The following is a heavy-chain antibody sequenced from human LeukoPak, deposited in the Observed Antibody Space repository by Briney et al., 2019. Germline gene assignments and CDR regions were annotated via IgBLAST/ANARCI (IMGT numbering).Heavy chain of an antibody. Sequence: PGGSLRLSCAASGFTFSDYYMSWIRQAPGKGLEWVSYISSSGSTIYYADSVKGRFTISRDNAKNSLYLQMNSLRAEDTAVYYCARDRRVYCSSTSCYSHRFDPWGQGTLVTVSS. D-gene: IGHD2-2*01. V-gene: IGHV3-11*01. CDR2: ISSSGSTI. CDR1: GFTFSDYY. J-gene: IGHJ5*02. CDR3: ARDRRVYCSSTSCYSHRFDP.